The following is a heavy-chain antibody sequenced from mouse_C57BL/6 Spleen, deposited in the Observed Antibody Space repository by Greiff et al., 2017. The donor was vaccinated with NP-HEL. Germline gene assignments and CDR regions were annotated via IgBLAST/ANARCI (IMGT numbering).Heavy chain of an antibody. Sequence: EVKLQESGPGLAKPSQTLSLTCSVTGYSITSDYWNWIRKFPGNKLEYLGYISSSVSTYYKPTLKSRIYITGDTSKNQYYLQLNTVTTEDTATYYCARYYYGSSPYFDDWGQGTTLTVSS. CDR1: GYSITSDY. J-gene: IGHJ2*01. V-gene: IGHV3-8*01. D-gene: IGHD1-1*01. CDR3: ARYYYGSSPYFDD. CDR2: ISSSVST.